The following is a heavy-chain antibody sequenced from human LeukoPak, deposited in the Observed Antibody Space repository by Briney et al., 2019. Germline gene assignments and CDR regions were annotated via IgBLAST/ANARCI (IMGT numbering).Heavy chain of an antibody. J-gene: IGHJ6*02. CDR3: AKDMGCSSTSCYYYYYGMDV. CDR2: ISYDGSNK. V-gene: IGHV3-30*18. Sequence: PGGSLRLSGAASGFTFSSYGMHWVRQAPGKGLEWVAVISYDGSNKYYADSVKGRFTISRDNARNSLYLQMNSLRTEDTALYYCAKDMGCSSTSCYYYYYGMDVWGQGTTVTVSS. D-gene: IGHD2-2*01. CDR1: GFTFSSYG.